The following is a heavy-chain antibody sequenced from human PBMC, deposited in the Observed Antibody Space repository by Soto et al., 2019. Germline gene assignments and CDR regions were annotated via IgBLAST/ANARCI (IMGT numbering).Heavy chain of an antibody. D-gene: IGHD3-10*01. CDR2: ISSSGTTI. J-gene: IGHJ3*02. Sequence: WGSLRLSCAASGFTFSDYYMSWIRRAPGRGLEWVSYISSSGTTIYYADSVKVRFTISRDNSNNSLYLQMKSLRAEDTAVYYCAREPYYAQDAFDXWGQGTIVTVS. V-gene: IGHV3-11*01. CDR3: AREPYYAQDAFDX. CDR1: GFTFSDYY.